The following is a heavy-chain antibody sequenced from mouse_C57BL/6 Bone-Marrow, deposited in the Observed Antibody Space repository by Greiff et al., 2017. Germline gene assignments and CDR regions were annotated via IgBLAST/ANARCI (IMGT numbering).Heavy chain of an antibody. V-gene: IGHV1-81*01. Sequence: QVQLKQSGAELARPGASVKLSCKASGYTFTSYGISWVKQRTGQGLEWIGEIYPRSGNTYYNEKFKGKATLTVDTSSSTASMQLSSLTSEDSAVYCCERGNFWGQGTSVTVSS. CDR2: IYPRSGNT. J-gene: IGHJ4*01. CDR1: GYTFTSYG. CDR3: ERGNF.